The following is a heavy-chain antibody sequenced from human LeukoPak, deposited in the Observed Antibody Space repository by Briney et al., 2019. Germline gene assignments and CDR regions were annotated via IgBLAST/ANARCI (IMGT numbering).Heavy chain of an antibody. CDR2: IYTSGST. CDR3: ARGPTESMVRGVITGKFDY. J-gene: IGHJ4*02. V-gene: IGHV4-4*07. Sequence: PSETLSLTCTVSGGSISSYYWSWIRQPAGKGLEWIGRIYTSGSTNYNPSLKSRVTMSVDTSENQFSLKLSSVTAADTAVYYCARGPTESMVRGVITGKFDYWGQGTLVTVSS. D-gene: IGHD3-10*01. CDR1: GGSISSYY.